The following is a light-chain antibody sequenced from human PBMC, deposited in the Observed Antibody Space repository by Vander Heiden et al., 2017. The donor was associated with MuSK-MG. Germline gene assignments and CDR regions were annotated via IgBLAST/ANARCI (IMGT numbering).Light chain of an antibody. CDR3: QQDDSTPHT. Sequence: DIVMTQSPDSLAVSLGERATINCKSSQSVLYSSNNKNYLAWYPQKPGQPPKLLIYWASTRESGVPDRFSGSGSGTDFTLTISSLQAEDGAVYYCQQDDSTPHTFGGGTKVEIK. V-gene: IGKV4-1*01. CDR1: QSVLYSSNNKNY. CDR2: WAS. J-gene: IGKJ4*01.